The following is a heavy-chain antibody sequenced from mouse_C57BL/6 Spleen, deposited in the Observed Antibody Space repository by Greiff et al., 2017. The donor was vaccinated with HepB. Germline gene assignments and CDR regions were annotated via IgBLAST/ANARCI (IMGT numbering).Heavy chain of an antibody. V-gene: IGHV1-26*01. CDR3: AREGPGFDY. CDR2: INPNNGGT. CDR1: GYTFTDYY. J-gene: IGHJ2*01. Sequence: VQLQQSGPELVKPGASVKISCKASGYTFTDYYMNWVKQSHGKSLEWIGDINPNNGGTSYNQKFKGKATSTVDKSSSTAYMELRSLTSEDSAVYYCAREGPGFDYWGQGTTLTVSS. D-gene: IGHD3-3*01.